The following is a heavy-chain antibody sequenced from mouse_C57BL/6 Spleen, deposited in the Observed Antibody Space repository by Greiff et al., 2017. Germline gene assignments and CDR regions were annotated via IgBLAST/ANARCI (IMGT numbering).Heavy chain of an antibody. CDR1: GYTFTDYE. CDR3: TRRGVYYGKYGGYVYAMDD. V-gene: IGHV1-15*01. Sequence: VQLQQSGAELVRPGASVTLSCKASGYTFTDYEMHWVKQTPVHGLEWIGALDPETGGTAYNQKFKGKAILTADKSSSTAYMELHSLTSEDSAVYYCTRRGVYYGKYGGYVYAMDDWGQGTSVTVSS. CDR2: LDPETGGT. D-gene: IGHD2-1*01. J-gene: IGHJ4*01.